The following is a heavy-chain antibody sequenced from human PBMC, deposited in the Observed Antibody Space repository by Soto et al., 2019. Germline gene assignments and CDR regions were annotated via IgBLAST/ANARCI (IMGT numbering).Heavy chain of an antibody. V-gene: IGHV4-28*01. Sequence: PSETLSLTCAVSGYSISSSNWWGWIRQPPGKGLEWIGYIYYSGTTYYNPSLKSRVTMSVDTSKNQFSLKLTSVTAVDTAVYFCARREIQGPIDYPGQGTRVS. J-gene: IGHJ4*02. CDR2: IYYSGTT. D-gene: IGHD1-26*01. CDR1: GYSISSSNW. CDR3: ARREIQGPIDY.